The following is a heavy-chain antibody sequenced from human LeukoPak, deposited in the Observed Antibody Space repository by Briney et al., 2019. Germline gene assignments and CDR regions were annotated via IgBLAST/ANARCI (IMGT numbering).Heavy chain of an antibody. D-gene: IGHD3-16*01. V-gene: IGHV4-4*07. Sequence: SETLSLTCSVSGGSISYYWSWIRQPARKGLEWIVRIYSSGSTNFNPSRKSRVTMSVDPSKNQFSLKLSSVTAADTAVYYCARWGAGTYGLDVWGQGTTVTVSS. CDR1: GGSISYY. J-gene: IGHJ6*02. CDR2: IYSSGST. CDR3: ARWGAGTYGLDV.